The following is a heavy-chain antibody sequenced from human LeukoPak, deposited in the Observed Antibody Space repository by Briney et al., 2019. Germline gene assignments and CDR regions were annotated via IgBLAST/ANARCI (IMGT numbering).Heavy chain of an antibody. Sequence: PGGSLRLSCAASGFTFSNAWMNWVRQAPGKGLEWVGRIERKTDGGTTDYAAPVKGRFTISRDDSKNTLYLQMNSLRAEDTAVYYCAKTSGAYGSDTVGHAFDIWGQGTMVTVSS. D-gene: IGHD3-10*01. CDR1: GFTFSNAW. CDR2: IERKTDGGTT. V-gene: IGHV3-15*04. J-gene: IGHJ3*02. CDR3: AKTSGAYGSDTVGHAFDI.